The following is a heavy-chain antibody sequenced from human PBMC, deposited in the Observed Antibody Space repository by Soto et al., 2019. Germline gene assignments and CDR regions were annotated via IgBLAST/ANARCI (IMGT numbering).Heavy chain of an antibody. CDR1: GFTFGDYR. Sequence: GGSLRLSCAASGFTFGDYRMSWVRQAPGKGLEWVANINQDESEKYNVDSVKGRFAISRDNAKNSLFLQMTSLRGEDTAVYYCARVGTGGNLFAYWGQGTLVTVSS. J-gene: IGHJ4*02. D-gene: IGHD2-15*01. V-gene: IGHV3-7*05. CDR2: INQDESEK. CDR3: ARVGTGGNLFAY.